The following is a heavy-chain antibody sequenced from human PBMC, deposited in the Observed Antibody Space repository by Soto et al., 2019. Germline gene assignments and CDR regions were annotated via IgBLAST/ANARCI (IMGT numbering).Heavy chain of an antibody. D-gene: IGHD2-15*01. CDR1: GYTFTSYA. CDR3: ARDHCGGSCYYYYYYMDV. V-gene: IGHV1-3*01. Sequence: ASVKVSCKASGYTFTSYAMHWVRQAPGQRLEWMGWINAGNGNTKYSQKFQGRVTITRDTSASTAYMELSSLRSEDTAVYYCARDHCGGSCYYYYYYMDVWGKETTVTVSS. CDR2: INAGNGNT. J-gene: IGHJ6*03.